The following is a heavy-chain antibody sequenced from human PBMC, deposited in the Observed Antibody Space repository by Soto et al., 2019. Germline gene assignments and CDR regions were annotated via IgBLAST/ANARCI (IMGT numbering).Heavy chain of an antibody. D-gene: IGHD6-19*01. CDR3: ARDLGVAGPNDAFDI. Sequence: ASVKVSCKASGYTFTSYAMHWVRQAPGQRLEWMGWINAGNGNTKYSQKFQGRVTITRDTSASTAYMELSSLRSEDTAVYYCARDLGVAGPNDAFDIRGQGTMVTVPS. J-gene: IGHJ3*02. CDR1: GYTFTSYA. CDR2: INAGNGNT. V-gene: IGHV1-3*01.